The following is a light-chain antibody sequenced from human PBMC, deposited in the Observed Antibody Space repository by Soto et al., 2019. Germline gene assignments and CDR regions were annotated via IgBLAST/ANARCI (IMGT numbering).Light chain of an antibody. CDR2: GAC. CDR3: QQYVTPPFT. CDR1: ESVISDY. V-gene: IGKV3-20*01. J-gene: IGKJ2*01. Sequence: EIVLTQSPGTLSLSPGEGATLSCKASESVISDYLAWYQRKPGQAPRLLIYGACNRPTGISDRFSGSGSGTDFTLTITRLEPEDFAVYYCQQYVTPPFTFGQGTKLEIK.